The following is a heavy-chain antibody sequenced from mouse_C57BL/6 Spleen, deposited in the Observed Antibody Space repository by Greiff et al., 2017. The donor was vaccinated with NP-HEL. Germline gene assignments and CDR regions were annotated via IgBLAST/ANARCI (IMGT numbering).Heavy chain of an antibody. Sequence: QVQLQQSGAELVKPGASVKISCKASGYAFSSYWMNWVKQRPGKGLEWIGQIYPGDGDTNYNGKFKGKATLTVDKSSSTAYMELRSLTFEDTAVYYCARDYYGNHGGYWGQGTLVTVSA. CDR2: IYPGDGDT. D-gene: IGHD2-1*01. CDR1: GYAFSSYW. J-gene: IGHJ3*01. CDR3: ARDYYGNHGGY. V-gene: IGHV1-80*01.